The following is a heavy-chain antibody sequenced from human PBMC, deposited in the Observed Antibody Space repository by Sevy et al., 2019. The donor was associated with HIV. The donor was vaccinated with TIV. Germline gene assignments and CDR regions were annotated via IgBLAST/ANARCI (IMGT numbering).Heavy chain of an antibody. J-gene: IGHJ5*02. CDR3: ARSVSAGSGWLDP. D-gene: IGHD6-13*01. Sequence: GESLKIPCRGSGYGFTNYFITWVRQTPGKGLEWIGRIDPRDSYINYNPSFQGHVTISADKSISTAYIHWRSLKASDTALYYCARSVSAGSGWLDPWGQGTVVTVSS. CDR1: GYGFTNYF. CDR2: IDPRDSYI. V-gene: IGHV5-10-1*01.